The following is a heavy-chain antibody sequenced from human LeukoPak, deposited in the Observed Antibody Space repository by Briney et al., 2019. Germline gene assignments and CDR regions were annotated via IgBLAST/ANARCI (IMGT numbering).Heavy chain of an antibody. V-gene: IGHV3-48*01. D-gene: IGHD3-16*01. J-gene: IGHJ4*02. CDR2: ISSLSGTI. CDR3: VRDQGGAVSY. CDR1: GFTFSGYG. Sequence: PGGSLRLSCAASGFTFSGYGMNWIRQAPGKGLEWVSYISSLSGTIYYADSVKGRFIISRDNAQNSLFLQMNSLRAEDTAVYYCVRDQGGAVSYWGQGTLVTVSS.